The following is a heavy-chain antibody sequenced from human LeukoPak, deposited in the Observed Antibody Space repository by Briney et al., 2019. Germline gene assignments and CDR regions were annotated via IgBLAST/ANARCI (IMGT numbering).Heavy chain of an antibody. Sequence: GGSLRLSCAASGFTFSNYGMHWVRQAPGKGLEWVAFIRYDGNNKYYANSVKGRFTISRDNSKITLYLQMNSLRDEDTAVYYCAKDPHYFGSGSYYDYFDYWRQRTLVTVSS. D-gene: IGHD3-10*01. CDR2: IRYDGNNK. V-gene: IGHV3-30*02. CDR3: AKDPHYFGSGSYYDYFDY. J-gene: IGHJ4*02. CDR1: GFTFSNYG.